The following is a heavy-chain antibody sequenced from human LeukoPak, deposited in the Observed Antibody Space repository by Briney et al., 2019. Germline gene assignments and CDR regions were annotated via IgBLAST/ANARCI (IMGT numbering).Heavy chain of an antibody. CDR3: ARDGGVRISSKEVYYYGMDV. J-gene: IGHJ6*02. D-gene: IGHD3-16*01. CDR1: GFTVSSNY. CDR2: IYSGGST. V-gene: IGHV3-53*04. Sequence: GGSLRLSCAASGFTVSSNYMSWVRQAPGKGLEWVAVIYSGGSTYYADSVKGRFTISRHNSKNTLYLQMNSLRAEDTAVYYCARDGGVRISSKEVYYYGMDVWGQGTTVTVSS.